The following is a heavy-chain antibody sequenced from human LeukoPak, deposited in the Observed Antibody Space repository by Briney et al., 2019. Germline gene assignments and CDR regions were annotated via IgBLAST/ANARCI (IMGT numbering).Heavy chain of an antibody. J-gene: IGHJ4*02. CDR3: AKQGENSGWESFDH. CDR2: ISGGGSRT. CDR1: GFTFSTYE. D-gene: IGHD6-19*01. Sequence: PGGSLRLSCAASGFTFSTYEMNWVRQAPGKGLDWVSTISGGGSRTYYADSVKGRFTISRDDSKNTHYLQMDSLRVEDTAIYYCAKQGENSGWESFDHWGQGILVTVSS. V-gene: IGHV3-23*01.